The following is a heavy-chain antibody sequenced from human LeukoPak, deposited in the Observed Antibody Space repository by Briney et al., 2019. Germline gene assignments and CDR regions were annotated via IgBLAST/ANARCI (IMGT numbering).Heavy chain of an antibody. CDR3: AKGTPTYYYDSSGYLDAFDI. V-gene: IGHV3-30*02. D-gene: IGHD3-22*01. Sequence: GGSLRLSCVVSGLRFRNYGMHWVRQAPGKGLEWVAVIYYDGSNQYYADSVKGRFTISRDNSKNTLYLQMNSLRAEDTAVYYCAKGTPTYYYDSSGYLDAFDIWGQGTMVTVSS. J-gene: IGHJ3*02. CDR2: IYYDGSNQ. CDR1: GLRFRNYG.